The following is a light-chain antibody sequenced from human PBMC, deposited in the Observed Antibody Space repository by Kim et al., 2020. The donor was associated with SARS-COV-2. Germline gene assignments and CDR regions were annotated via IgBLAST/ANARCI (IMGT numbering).Light chain of an antibody. Sequence: GQSITISCTGTSSDVGAYDFVSWYQQHPGKVPKLMIYDVSNRPSGVSNRFSGSKSGNTASLSISGLQPEDEADCYCFSFTTSNTGVFGGGTQLTVL. V-gene: IGLV2-14*03. CDR2: DVS. CDR1: SSDVGAYDF. J-gene: IGLJ3*02. CDR3: FSFTTSNTGV.